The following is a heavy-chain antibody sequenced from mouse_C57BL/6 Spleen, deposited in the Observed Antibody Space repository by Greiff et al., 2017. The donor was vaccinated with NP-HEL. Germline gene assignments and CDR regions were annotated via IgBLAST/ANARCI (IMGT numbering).Heavy chain of an antibody. V-gene: IGHV1-55*01. CDR1: GYTFTSYW. J-gene: IGHJ3*01. CDR3: AGSGYGMFAY. CDR2: LYPGRGST. Sequence: QVQLQQPGAELVKPGASVKMSCKASGYTFTSYWITWVKQRPGQGLEWIGDLYPGRGSTNYNEKFKSKATLTVDTSSSTADMQRSSLTAEYSAVYYCAGSGYGMFAYWGQGTLVTVSA. D-gene: IGHD3-2*02.